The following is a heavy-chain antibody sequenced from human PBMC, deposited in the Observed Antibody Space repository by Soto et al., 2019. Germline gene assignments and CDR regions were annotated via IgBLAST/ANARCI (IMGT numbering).Heavy chain of an antibody. V-gene: IGHV3-23*01. CDR2: ISGSGGSA. Sequence: GGSLRLSCAASGFIFSSYAMSWVRQAPGKGLKWVSGISGSGGSAYYADSVKGRFTISRDSSKNTLYLQMNSLRAEDTAVYYCAKMGDFWGGYYGPGAFDIWGQGTMVTVSS. CDR3: AKMGDFWGGYYGPGAFDI. J-gene: IGHJ3*02. D-gene: IGHD3-3*01. CDR1: GFIFSSYA.